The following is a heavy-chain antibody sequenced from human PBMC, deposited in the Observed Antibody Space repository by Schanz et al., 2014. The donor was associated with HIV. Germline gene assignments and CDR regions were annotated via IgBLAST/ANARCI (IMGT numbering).Heavy chain of an antibody. CDR2: ISAYNGDT. CDR3: ARKGGDGYERLDV. V-gene: IGHV1-18*01. J-gene: IGHJ6*02. D-gene: IGHD2-21*01. Sequence: QVQLVQSGAEVKKPGSSVKVSCEASGDTFSSSVISWVRQAPGQGPEWMGWISAYNGDTNYAQKLQGRVTMTTDTSTSTAYMELRSLRSDDTAVYYCARKGGDGYERLDVWGQGTTVTVSS. CDR1: GDTFSSSV.